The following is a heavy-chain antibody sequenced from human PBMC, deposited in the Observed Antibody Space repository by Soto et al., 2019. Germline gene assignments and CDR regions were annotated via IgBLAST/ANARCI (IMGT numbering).Heavy chain of an antibody. CDR1: GGSISDFY. D-gene: IGHD6-6*01. J-gene: IGHJ4*02. Sequence: SETLSLTCTVSGGSISDFYWSWARQPPGKGLEWIGYIYYSGRTDYNPSLKGRVTISIDTSKNQFSLKLRSVAAADTAVYYCARVGGVAARTFDYRGQGTLVTVSS. CDR3: ARVGGVAARTFDY. CDR2: IYYSGRT. V-gene: IGHV4-59*01.